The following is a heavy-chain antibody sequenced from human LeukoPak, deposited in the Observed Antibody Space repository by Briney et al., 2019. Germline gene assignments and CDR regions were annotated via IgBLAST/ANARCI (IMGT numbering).Heavy chain of an antibody. CDR3: TRVGYIDEGIDY. V-gene: IGHV3-53*01. D-gene: IGHD5-24*01. CDR2: VYKDGKI. Sequence: GGSLRLSCAASGFTVSSTYMSWVRQAPGKGLEWVSAVYKDGKIYYIDSVKGRFTISRDTSKNTLYLQMNSLRAEDTAIYYCTRVGYIDEGIDYWGQGTLVTVSS. CDR1: GFTVSSTY. J-gene: IGHJ4*02.